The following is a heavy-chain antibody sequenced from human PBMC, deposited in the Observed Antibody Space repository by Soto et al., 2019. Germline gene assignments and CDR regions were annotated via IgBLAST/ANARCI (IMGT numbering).Heavy chain of an antibody. CDR3: ARDVAHGYTENV. V-gene: IGHV4-30-4*01. Sequence: QVQLQESGPGLVKPSQTLSLACTVSGGSVGSGEYYYSWIRQPPGKGLEWIGYIYDSGITNYTPSLKGRVTMSLDRSNNQVSLKLSSVKAADTAVYFCARDVAHGYTENVWGQGTMVTVSS. J-gene: IGHJ3*01. CDR1: GGSVGSGEYY. D-gene: IGHD5-18*01. CDR2: IYDSGIT.